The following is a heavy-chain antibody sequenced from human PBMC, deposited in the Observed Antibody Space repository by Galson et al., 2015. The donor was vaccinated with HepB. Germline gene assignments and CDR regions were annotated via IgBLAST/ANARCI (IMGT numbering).Heavy chain of an antibody. D-gene: IGHD3-9*01. Sequence: SCKASGYTFSSYALHWVRQAPGQGLEWMGWINTYTGNPTYAQGFTGLFVFSLDTSVSTAYLQISSLKAADTAVYYCARDNQRYFDYWGQGTLVTVSS. CDR1: GYTFSSYA. J-gene: IGHJ4*02. V-gene: IGHV7-4-1*02. CDR2: INTYTGNP. CDR3: ARDNQRYFDY.